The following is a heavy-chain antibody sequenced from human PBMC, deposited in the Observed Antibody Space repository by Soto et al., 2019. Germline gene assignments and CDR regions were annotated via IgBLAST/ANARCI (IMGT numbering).Heavy chain of an antibody. CDR3: AGRPSLWGDFWSGHNYYYGMDV. J-gene: IGHJ6*02. V-gene: IGHV4-30-2*01. CDR1: GGSISSGGYS. Sequence: QLQLQESGSGLVKPSQTLSLTCAVSGGSISSGGYSWSWIRQPPGKGLEWIGYIYHSGSTYYNPSLKSRVTISVDRSKNQFSLKLSSVTAADTAVYYCAGRPSLWGDFWSGHNYYYGMDVWGQGTTVTVSS. CDR2: IYHSGST. D-gene: IGHD3-3*01.